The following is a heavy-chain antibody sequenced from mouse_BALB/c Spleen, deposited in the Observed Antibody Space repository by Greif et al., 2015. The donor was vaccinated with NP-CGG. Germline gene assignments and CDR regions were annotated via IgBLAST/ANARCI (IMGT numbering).Heavy chain of an antibody. D-gene: IGHD1-1*01. J-gene: IGHJ4*01. V-gene: IGHV5-2*01. CDR1: EYEFPSHD. CDR2: INSDGGST. CDR3: ARQTLVYYGSSYYAMDY. Sequence: EVQLVESGGGLVQPGESLKLSCESNEYEFPSHDMSWVRKTPEKRLELVAAINSDGGSTYYPDTMERRFIISRDNTKXTLYLQMSSLRSEDTAVYYCARQTLVYYGSSYYAMDYWGQGTSVTVSS.